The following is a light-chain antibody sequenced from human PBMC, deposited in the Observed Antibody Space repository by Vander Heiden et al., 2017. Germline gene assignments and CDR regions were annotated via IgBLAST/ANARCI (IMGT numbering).Light chain of an antibody. J-gene: IGLJ2*01. CDR3: CSYAGSYSVV. CDR1: SSDVGGYNY. CDR2: DVT. V-gene: IGLV2-11*01. Sequence: QSALTQPRSVSGSPGQSVTISCTGTSSDVGGYNYVSWYQNHPGKVPKVLIYDVTQRPSGVPDRFSGSKSGNTASLTISGLQADDEDDYFCCSYAGSYSVVFGGGTKLTVL.